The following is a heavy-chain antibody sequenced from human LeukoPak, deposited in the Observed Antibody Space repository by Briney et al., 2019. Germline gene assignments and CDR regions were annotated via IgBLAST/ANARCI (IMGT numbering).Heavy chain of an antibody. CDR1: GFTFSSYW. CDR3: ARGSEYTSSTNYYCDY. Sequence: GGSLRLSCAASGFTFSSYWMSWVRQAPGKGLEWVANIKQDGSEKHYVDSVKGRFTISRDNAKKSLFLHMNSLRVEDTAVYYCARGSEYTSSTNYYCDYWGQGTLVTVSS. J-gene: IGHJ4*02. V-gene: IGHV3-7*01. D-gene: IGHD6-6*01. CDR2: IKQDGSEK.